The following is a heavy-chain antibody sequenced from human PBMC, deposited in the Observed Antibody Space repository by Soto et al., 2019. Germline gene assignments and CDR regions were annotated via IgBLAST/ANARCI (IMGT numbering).Heavy chain of an antibody. V-gene: IGHV4-4*02. Sequence: SETLSLTCAVSGDSISSTNWWSWVRQPPGKGLEWIGEIYRSGSTNYNPSLKSRVTISVDKSKNQFSLMLSSVTAADTAVYYCAREYVQQAPLDERNYCFDYWGQGTLVTVSS. J-gene: IGHJ4*02. CDR3: AREYVQQAPLDERNYCFDY. CDR1: GDSISSTNW. D-gene: IGHD1-1*01. CDR2: IYRSGST.